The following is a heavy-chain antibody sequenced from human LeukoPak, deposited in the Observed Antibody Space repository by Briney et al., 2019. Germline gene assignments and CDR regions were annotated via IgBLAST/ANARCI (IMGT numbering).Heavy chain of an antibody. CDR2: IGPDGSGP. J-gene: IGHJ4*02. V-gene: IGHV3-7*01. CDR3: ARDFSWRQFDY. CDR1: GFTAGFTFSTTY. Sequence: GGSLRLSCETSGFTAGFTFSTTYMTWVRQAPGMGLEWVAEIGPDGSGPVYVDSVKGRFTISRDNAKNSLYLQMNSLRVEETAVYYCARDFSWRQFDYWGLGTLVTVSS.